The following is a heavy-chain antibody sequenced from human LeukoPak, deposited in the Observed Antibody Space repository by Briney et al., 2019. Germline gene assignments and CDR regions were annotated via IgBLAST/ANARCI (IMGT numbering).Heavy chain of an antibody. CDR3: AKDRNPRYDIPGGNWFDP. CDR1: GFTFDDYA. D-gene: IGHD3-9*01. CDR2: ISGSGGST. V-gene: IGHV3-23*01. Sequence: PGGSLRLSCAASGFTFDDYAMHWVRQAPGKGLEWVSAISGSGGSTYYADSVKGWFTISRDNSKNTLYLQMNSLRAEDTAVYYCAKDRNPRYDIPGGNWFDPWGQGTLVTVSS. J-gene: IGHJ5*02.